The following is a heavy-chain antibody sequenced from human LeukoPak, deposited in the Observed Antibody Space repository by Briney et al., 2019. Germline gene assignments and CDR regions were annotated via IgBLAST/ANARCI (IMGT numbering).Heavy chain of an antibody. CDR2: IVVGSGNR. V-gene: IGHV1-58*02. Sequence: GASVKVSCKASGFTFSNSVMQWVRQARGQRLEWIGWIVVGSGNRNYAQKFQERVSITRDMSTGTAYMELSSLRSEDTAVYFCAAGTSGRPEYFQHSGQGTLVTVSS. J-gene: IGHJ1*01. D-gene: IGHD1-14*01. CDR1: GFTFSNSV. CDR3: AAGTSGRPEYFQH.